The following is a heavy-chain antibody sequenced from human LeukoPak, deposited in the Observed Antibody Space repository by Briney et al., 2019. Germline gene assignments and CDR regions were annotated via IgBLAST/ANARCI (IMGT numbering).Heavy chain of an antibody. D-gene: IGHD6-19*01. Sequence: GGSLRLSCAASGFTFSSYAMSWVRQAPGKGLEWVSAISGSGGSTYYADSVKGRFSISRDNSKNTLYLQMNSLRAEDMAVYYCAKVLPRLAVAGTPPPTPPHYWGQGTLVTVSS. CDR3: AKVLPRLAVAGTPPPTPPHY. J-gene: IGHJ4*02. CDR1: GFTFSSYA. CDR2: ISGSGGST. V-gene: IGHV3-23*01.